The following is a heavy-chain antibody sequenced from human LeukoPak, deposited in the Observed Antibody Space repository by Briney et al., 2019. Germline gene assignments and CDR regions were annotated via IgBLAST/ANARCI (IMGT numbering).Heavy chain of an antibody. D-gene: IGHD1-26*01. CDR1: GYTFTSYY. CDR2: INPSGGST. J-gene: IGHJ5*02. V-gene: IGHV1-46*01. CDR3: ARDMGVGATTGWFDP. Sequence: ASVKVSCKASGYTFTSYYMHWVRQAPGQGLEWMGIINPSGGSTSYAQKFQGRVTVTRDTSTSTVYMELSSLRSEDTAVYYCARDMGVGATTGWFDPWGQGTLVTVSS.